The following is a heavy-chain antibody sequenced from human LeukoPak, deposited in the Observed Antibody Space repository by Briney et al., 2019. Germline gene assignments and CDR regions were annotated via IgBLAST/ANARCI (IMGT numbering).Heavy chain of an antibody. D-gene: IGHD1-1*01. Sequence: PSDTLSLTCAVSGYSISSSDWWGWIRQPPGKGLEWIGYIYYSGTTYYNPSLKSRVTMSVDTSKNQFSLRLSSVTAVDTAVYYCARDPGGSYSTTRGDWFDPWGQGVLVTVSS. CDR3: ARDPGGSYSTTRGDWFDP. CDR2: IYYSGTT. J-gene: IGHJ5*02. CDR1: GYSISSSDW. V-gene: IGHV4-28*03.